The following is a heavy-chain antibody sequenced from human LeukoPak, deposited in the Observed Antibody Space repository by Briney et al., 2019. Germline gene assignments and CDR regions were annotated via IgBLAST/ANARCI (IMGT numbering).Heavy chain of an antibody. D-gene: IGHD3-22*01. Sequence: SGGSLRLSCAASGFTFSSYWMSWVRQAPGKGLEWVANIKQDGSEKYYVDSVKGRFTISRDNAKNSLYLQMNSLRAEDTAVYYCARDLYDSSGYYYFDYWGQGTLVTVSS. CDR2: IKQDGSEK. V-gene: IGHV3-7*01. CDR3: ARDLYDSSGYYYFDY. CDR1: GFTFSSYW. J-gene: IGHJ4*02.